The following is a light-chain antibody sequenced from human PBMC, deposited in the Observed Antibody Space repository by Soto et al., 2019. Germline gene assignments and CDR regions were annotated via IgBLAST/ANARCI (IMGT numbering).Light chain of an antibody. CDR3: QQYNSSSWT. CDR1: QSINNW. CDR2: AAS. Sequence: DIQMTQSPSTLAASLGDRVTITCRASQSINNWLAWYQQKPGKAPKLLIYAASTLKSGIPPRFSGSGSGTEFTLTISSLQPDDFEPYYCQQYNSSSWTFGQGTKVDIK. J-gene: IGKJ1*01. V-gene: IGKV1-5*01.